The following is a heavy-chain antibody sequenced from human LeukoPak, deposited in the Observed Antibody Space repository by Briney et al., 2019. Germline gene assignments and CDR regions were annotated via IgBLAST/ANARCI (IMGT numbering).Heavy chain of an antibody. CDR1: GFTVSSNY. J-gene: IGHJ5*02. D-gene: IGHD6-13*01. Sequence: SGGSLRLSCAASGFTVSSNYMSWVRQAPGKGLEWVSVVYSGGSTYYADSVKGRFTISRDNSKNTLYLQMDSLSAEDTAVYYCAKGKIALGYSSSWLSDPWGQGTLVTVSS. V-gene: IGHV3-53*01. CDR3: AKGKIALGYSSSWLSDP. CDR2: VYSGGST.